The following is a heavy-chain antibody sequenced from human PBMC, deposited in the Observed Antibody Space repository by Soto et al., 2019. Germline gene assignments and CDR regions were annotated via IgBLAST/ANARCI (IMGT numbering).Heavy chain of an antibody. CDR1: GITLSRYG. CDR3: ARDQRKSYYGWGSDH. J-gene: IGHJ4*01. CDR2: ISADGVNK. D-gene: IGHD3-10*01. Sequence: LVESGGGVVQPGTPLRLSCAASGITLSRYGMHWVRQAPGKGLEWVAVISADGVNKYYAQSVKGRFTITRDNSRNTVYLQLRGLTLEDTAVEYCARDQRKSYYGWGSDHWGHGILVTVSS. V-gene: IGHV3-30*03.